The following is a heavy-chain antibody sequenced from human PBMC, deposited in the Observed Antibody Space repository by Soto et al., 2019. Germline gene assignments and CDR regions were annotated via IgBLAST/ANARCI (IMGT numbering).Heavy chain of an antibody. V-gene: IGHV4-31*02. J-gene: IGHJ4*02. CDR2: IHSSGST. CDR3: AREDRNYHDRSGYFL. D-gene: IGHD3-22*01. Sequence: WTWIRHPPGKGLEWIGNIHSSGSTYYNPSLKSRVSMAVDTSKNHLSLQLSSVTAADTAVYFCAREDRNYHDRSGYFLWGQGTLVTVSS.